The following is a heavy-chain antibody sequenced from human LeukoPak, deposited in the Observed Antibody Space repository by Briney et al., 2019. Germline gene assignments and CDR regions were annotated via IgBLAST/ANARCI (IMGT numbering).Heavy chain of an antibody. Sequence: SETLSLTCTVSGGSISSGDYYWGWIRQPPGKGLEWIGYIYYSGSTYYNPSLKSRVTISVDTSKNQFSLKLSSVTAADTAVYYCAKGVDSSGWYRRDYYYYYGMDVWGQGTTVTVSS. D-gene: IGHD6-19*01. CDR1: GGSISSGDYY. V-gene: IGHV4-30-4*01. CDR3: AKGVDSSGWYRRDYYYYYGMDV. CDR2: IYYSGST. J-gene: IGHJ6*02.